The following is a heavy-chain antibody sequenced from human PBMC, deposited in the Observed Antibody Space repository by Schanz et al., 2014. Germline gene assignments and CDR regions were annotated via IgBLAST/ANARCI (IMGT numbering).Heavy chain of an antibody. CDR3: AREEGYGYGPGAFDI. CDR1: GFSFSTYA. Sequence: QVQLFSSFLGVVQPGRSLRLSCAASGFSFSTYAMHWVRQAPGKGLEWVAVILYDGSKTYYADSVKGRFTISRDNSKNTLSLQMNSLRAEDTAVYYCAREEGYGYGPGAFDIWGQGTMVTVSS. D-gene: IGHD5-18*01. CDR2: ILYDGSKT. J-gene: IGHJ3*02. V-gene: IGHV3-30*04.